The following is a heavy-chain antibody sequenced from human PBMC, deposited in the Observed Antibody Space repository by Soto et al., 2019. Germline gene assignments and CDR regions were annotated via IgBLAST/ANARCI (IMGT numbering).Heavy chain of an antibody. D-gene: IGHD2-15*01. CDR3: ARGVVAARLAN. J-gene: IGHJ4*02. CDR1: GGSSSGYY. Sequence: QVQLQQWGAGLLKPSETLSLTCAVYGGSSSGYYWSWIRQPPGKGLEWIGEIDHSGSTHYNPSLKSRVTISLDTSKNQFSLELSSVTAADTAVYYCARGVVAARLANWGQGTLVTVSS. CDR2: IDHSGST. V-gene: IGHV4-34*01.